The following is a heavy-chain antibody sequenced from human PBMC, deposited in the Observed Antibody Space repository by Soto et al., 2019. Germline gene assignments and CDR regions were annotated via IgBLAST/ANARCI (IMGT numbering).Heavy chain of an antibody. V-gene: IGHV3-23*01. D-gene: IGHD5-12*01. CDR2: ISGGGGGT. CDR3: AKARGAYLVYDFDS. CDR1: GLTFHNFA. J-gene: IGHJ4*02. Sequence: SGGSLRLSCAASGLTFHNFAMTWVRQAPGMGLEWVSTISGGGGGTYYADSVKGRFTISRDNSKNTLYLQMNSLKAEDTAVYYCAKARGAYLVYDFDSWGQGTPVTVSS.